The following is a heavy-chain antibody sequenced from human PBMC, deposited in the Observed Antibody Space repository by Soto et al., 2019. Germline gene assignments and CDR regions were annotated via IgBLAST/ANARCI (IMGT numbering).Heavy chain of an antibody. V-gene: IGHV3-15*01. CDR1: GFTFSNAW. D-gene: IGHD6-19*01. CDR2: IKSKTDGGTT. Sequence: EVQLVESGGGLVKPGGSLRLSCAASGFTFSNAWMSWVRQAPGKGLEWVGRIKSKTDGGTTDYAAPVKGRFTISRDDSKNTLYLQMNSPKTEDTAVYYCTTDTPLIAVASGAFDIWGQGTMVTVSS. CDR3: TTDTPLIAVASGAFDI. J-gene: IGHJ3*02.